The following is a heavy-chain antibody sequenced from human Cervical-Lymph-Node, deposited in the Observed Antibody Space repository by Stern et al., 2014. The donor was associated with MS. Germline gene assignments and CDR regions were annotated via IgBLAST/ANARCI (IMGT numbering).Heavy chain of an antibody. CDR1: DLAFSRYW. CDR2: INQAGSEK. CDR3: ANGGTTWN. D-gene: IGHD1-1*01. Sequence: EMQLVESGGGEVQPGGSLRLSCVASDLAFSRYWMNWVRQAPGKGLQWVANINQAGSEKYYVDSVKGRFTISRDNAKKSLYLQMNNLRSEDTAVYYCANGGTTWNWGQGTLVTVSS. J-gene: IGHJ4*02. V-gene: IGHV3-7*03.